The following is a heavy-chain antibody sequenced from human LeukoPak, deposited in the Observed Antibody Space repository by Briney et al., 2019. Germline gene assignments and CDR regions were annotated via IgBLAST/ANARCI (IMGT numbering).Heavy chain of an antibody. V-gene: IGHV3-30*18. D-gene: IGHD3-10*01. J-gene: IGHJ4*02. CDR2: MSYDGSDK. CDR1: GYTLTELS. Sequence: SCKVSGYTLTELSMHWVRQAPGKGLEWVAFMSYDGSDKYYADSVKGRFTISRDNSKNTLYLQMNSLRAEDTAVYYCAKDEPGSYSPSDYWGQGTLVIVSS. CDR3: AKDEPGSYSPSDY.